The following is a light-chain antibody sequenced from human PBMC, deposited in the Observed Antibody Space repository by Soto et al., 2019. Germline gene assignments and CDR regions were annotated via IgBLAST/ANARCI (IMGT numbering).Light chain of an antibody. CDR3: TSYTNSGNYV. CDR2: DVS. Sequence: QSALTQPASVSGSPGQSIAISCTGTSSDVGAYNYVSWYQQHPGKAPKLIIYDVSNRPSGVPDRFSGSKSGNTASLTISGLQAEDEADYYCTSYTNSGNYVFGTGTQLTVL. V-gene: IGLV2-14*01. CDR1: SSDVGAYNY. J-gene: IGLJ1*01.